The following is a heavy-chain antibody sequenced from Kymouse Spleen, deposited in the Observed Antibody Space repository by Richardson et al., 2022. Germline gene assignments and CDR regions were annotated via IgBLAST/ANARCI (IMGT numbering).Heavy chain of an antibody. Sequence: QVQLVESGGGVVQPGRSLRLSCAASGFTFSSYGMHWVRQAPGKGLEWVAVIWYDGSNKYYADSVKGRFTISRDNSKNTLYLQMNSLRAEDTAVYYCARTPTTVTTDYYYYGMDVWGQGTTVTVSS. D-gene: IGHD4-17*01. CDR2: IWYDGSNK. J-gene: IGHJ6*02. CDR3: ARTPTTVTTDYYYYGMDV. CDR1: GFTFSSYG. V-gene: IGHV3-33*01.